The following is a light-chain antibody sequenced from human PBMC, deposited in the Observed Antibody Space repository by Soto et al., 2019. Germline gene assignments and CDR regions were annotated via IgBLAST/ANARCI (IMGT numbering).Light chain of an antibody. J-gene: IGKJ1*01. V-gene: IGKV3-15*01. CDR3: QQYNNWPRRT. CDR2: GAS. Sequence: EIVMTQSPATLSVSPGERATLSCRASQSVSSNLAWYQQKPGQAPRLLIYGASTRATGIPARFSGSGSGTEFTRTISSLQSEDFAGYYCQQYNNWPRRTVGQGTKVEIK. CDR1: QSVSSN.